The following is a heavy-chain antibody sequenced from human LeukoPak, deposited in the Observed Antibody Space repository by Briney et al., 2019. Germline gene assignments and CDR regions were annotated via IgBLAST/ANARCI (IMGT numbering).Heavy chain of an antibody. J-gene: IGHJ4*02. V-gene: IGHV3-74*01. CDR1: GFTFNNYW. CDR3: SRGRGYTGSPVDY. Sequence: GGSLRLSCAASGFTFNNYWMHWVRQAPGKGLEWVSRSNTDGSSTSYADSVKGRVTVSGDNSKSTVYMQMNSLRAEDTAVYYCSRGRGYTGSPVDYWGQGTLVTVSS. D-gene: IGHD1-26*01. CDR2: SNTDGSST.